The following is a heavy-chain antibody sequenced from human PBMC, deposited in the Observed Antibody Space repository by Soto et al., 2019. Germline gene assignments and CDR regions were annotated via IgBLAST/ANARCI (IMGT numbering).Heavy chain of an antibody. CDR2: ISNHGSNK. CDR3: AKGAHVWNESWLEYYFDY. V-gene: IGHV3-30*18. Sequence: QVQLVESGGGVVQPGRSLRLSCAASGFTFSSYGMHWVRQAPGKGLEWVALISNHGSNKYYADSVKGRFTISRDNSKNTVEPQKNSLRADDTAGYCCAKGAHVWNESWLEYYFDYWGQGTLVTVSS. CDR1: GFTFSSYG. D-gene: IGHD1-1*01. J-gene: IGHJ4*02.